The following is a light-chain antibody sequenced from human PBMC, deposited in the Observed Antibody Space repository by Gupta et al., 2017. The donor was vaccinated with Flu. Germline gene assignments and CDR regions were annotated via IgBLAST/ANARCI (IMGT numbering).Light chain of an antibody. CDR3: QSYDSSLSGYV. CDR2: GNT. Sequence: QSVLTQPPSVSGAPGQRVTIPCTGSSSNIGAGYNVQWYQQLPGTAPKLLIYGNTNRPSGVPDRFSGSKSGTSASPAITSASLAITGLQAKDEADYYCQSYDSSLSGYVFGTGTKVTVL. CDR1: SSNIGAGYN. J-gene: IGLJ1*01. V-gene: IGLV1-40*01.